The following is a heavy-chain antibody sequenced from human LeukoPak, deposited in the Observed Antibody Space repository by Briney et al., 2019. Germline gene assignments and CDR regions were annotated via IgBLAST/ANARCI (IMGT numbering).Heavy chain of an antibody. D-gene: IGHD1-14*01. CDR1: GYSFTSYW. Sequence: GESLKISCKGSGYSFTSYWIGWVRQMPGIGLEWMGIIYPSDPDTRYSPSFQGQVTISADKSITTAYLQWSSLKASDTAMYYCARRHPHNNDAFDIWGQGTMVTVSS. CDR3: ARRHPHNNDAFDI. V-gene: IGHV5-51*01. CDR2: IYPSDPDT. J-gene: IGHJ3*02.